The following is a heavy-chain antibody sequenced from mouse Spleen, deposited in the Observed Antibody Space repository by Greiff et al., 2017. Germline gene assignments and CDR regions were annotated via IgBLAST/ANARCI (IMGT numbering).Heavy chain of an antibody. CDR3: ARSDYYGYGFAY. CDR1: GYSFTGYY. CDR2: INPSTGGT. J-gene: IGHJ3*01. Sequence: VQLKQSGPELVKPGASVKISCKASGYSFTGYYMNWVKQSPEKSLEWIGEINPSTGGTTYNQKFKAKATLTVDKSSSTAYMQLKSLTSEDSAVYYCARSDYYGYGFAYWGQGTLVTVSA. V-gene: IGHV1-42*01. D-gene: IGHD1-2*01.